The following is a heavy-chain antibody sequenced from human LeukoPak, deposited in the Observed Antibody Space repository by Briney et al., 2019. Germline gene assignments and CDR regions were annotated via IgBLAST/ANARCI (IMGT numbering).Heavy chain of an antibody. J-gene: IGHJ4*02. V-gene: IGHV3-23*01. Sequence: GGSLRLSCAASGFTFSSYAMSWVRQAPGKGLEWVSAISGSGGSTYYADSVKGRFTISRDNSKNTLYLQTNSLRAEDTAVYYCAKEGLRYFDWLLSPIDYWGQGTLVTVSS. CDR2: ISGSGGST. D-gene: IGHD3-9*01. CDR3: AKEGLRYFDWLLSPIDY. CDR1: GFTFSSYA.